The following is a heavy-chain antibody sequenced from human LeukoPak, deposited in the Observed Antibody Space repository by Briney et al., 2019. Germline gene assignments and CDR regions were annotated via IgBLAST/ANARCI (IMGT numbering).Heavy chain of an antibody. CDR1: GVSISSGDYY. V-gene: IGHV4-30-4*01. Sequence: SQTLSLTCTVSGVSISSGDYYWSWIRQPPGKGLEWIGYIYYSGSTYYNPSLKSRVTISVDTSKNQFSLKLSSVTAADTAVYYCARGDYSNPPFYHYYYMDVWGKGTTVTVSS. D-gene: IGHD4-11*01. CDR3: ARGDYSNPPFYHYYYMDV. CDR2: IYYSGST. J-gene: IGHJ6*03.